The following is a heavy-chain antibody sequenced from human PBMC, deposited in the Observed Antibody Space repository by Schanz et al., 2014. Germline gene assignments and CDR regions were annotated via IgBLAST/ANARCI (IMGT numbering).Heavy chain of an antibody. CDR1: GITLSGYG. D-gene: IGHD6-13*01. CDR2: ISFDGRNT. CDR3: AKEKEEVAADGSFFDY. Sequence: QVQLVESGGGVVQPGRSLRLSCAASGITLSGYGLHWVRQAPGKGLEWVGFISFDGRNTGYAHSVKGRFTISRDNSKNTVNLQMNSLRAEDTAVYYCAKEKEEVAADGSFFDYWGQGTLVTVFS. J-gene: IGHJ4*02. V-gene: IGHV3-30*18.